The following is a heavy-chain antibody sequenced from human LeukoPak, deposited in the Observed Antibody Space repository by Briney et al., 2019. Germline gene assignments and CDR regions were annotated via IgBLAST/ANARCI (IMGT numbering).Heavy chain of an antibody. V-gene: IGHV4-59*12. CDR3: ARSPQVHDAFDI. Sequence: SETLSLTCTVSGGSISSYYWSWIRQPPGKGLEWIGYIYYSGSTNYNPSLKSRVTISVDTSKNQFSLKLSSVTAADTAVYYCARSPQVHDAFDIWGQGTMVTVSS. J-gene: IGHJ3*02. CDR2: IYYSGST. CDR1: GGSISSYY.